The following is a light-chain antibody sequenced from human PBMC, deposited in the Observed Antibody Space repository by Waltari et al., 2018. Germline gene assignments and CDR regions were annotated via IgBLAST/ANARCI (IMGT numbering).Light chain of an antibody. Sequence: QTVVTQEPSFSVSPGGTVPLTCGLTSGSVYSSYYPSWYQQTPGQAPRPLIYSKNTRSSGVPDRFSGSSLGNKAALTITGAQADDESDYYCVLYMGGGILFGGGTKLTVL. CDR1: SGSVYSSYY. CDR2: SKN. CDR3: VLYMGGGIL. V-gene: IGLV8-61*01. J-gene: IGLJ3*02.